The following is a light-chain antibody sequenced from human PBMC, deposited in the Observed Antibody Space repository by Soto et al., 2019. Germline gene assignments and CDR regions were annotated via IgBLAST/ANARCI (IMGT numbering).Light chain of an antibody. CDR1: QDITLY. Sequence: DIQMTQSPSSLSASVGDRVTITCQASQDITLYLNWYHHKAGKAPNLLIHDVSTLETGVPARFSGRGSGTIFTLTIINLQPEDVATYYCQQYDSRPNTFGQGTKVDIK. CDR3: QQYDSRPNT. V-gene: IGKV1-33*01. CDR2: DVS. J-gene: IGKJ2*01.